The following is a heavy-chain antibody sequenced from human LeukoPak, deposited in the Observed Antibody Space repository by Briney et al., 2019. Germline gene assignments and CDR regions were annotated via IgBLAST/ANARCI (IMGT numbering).Heavy chain of an antibody. D-gene: IGHD6-6*01. V-gene: IGHV3-64D*09. CDR2: INSNGGIT. CDR1: GFTFSSYA. Sequence: GGSLRLSCSASGFTFSSYAMHWVRQAPGKGLEYVSAINSNGGITFYADSMKGRFTISRDDSMNTLYLQMSSLRAEDTAIYYCVRGVAARLDYWGQGTLVTVSS. J-gene: IGHJ4*02. CDR3: VRGVAARLDY.